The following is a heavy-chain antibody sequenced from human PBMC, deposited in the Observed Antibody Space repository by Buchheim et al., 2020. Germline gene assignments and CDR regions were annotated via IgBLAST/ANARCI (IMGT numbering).Heavy chain of an antibody. J-gene: IGHJ3*02. CDR2: IFHSGST. CDR1: GGSISSGGYS. CDR3: ARASHYYDSSGYYYLSAFDI. D-gene: IGHD3-22*01. V-gene: IGHV4-30-2*01. Sequence: QLQLQESGSRLVKPSQTLSLTCAVSGGSISSGGYSWSWIRQPPGKGLEWVGAIFHSGSTYFTPSLKSRVTISVDRSKIQFSLKLSSVTAADTAVYYCARASHYYDSSGYYYLSAFDIWGQG.